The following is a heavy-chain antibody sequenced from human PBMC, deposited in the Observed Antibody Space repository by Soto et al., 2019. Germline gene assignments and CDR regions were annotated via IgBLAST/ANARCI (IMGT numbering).Heavy chain of an antibody. CDR1: GGSISSYY. D-gene: IGHD5-18*01. CDR3: ARVRYSYGTFDY. Sequence: SETLSLTCTVSGGSISSYYWSWIRQPPGKGLEWIGYIYYSGSTNYNPSLKSRVTISVDTSKNQFSLKLSSVTAADTAVYYCARVRYSYGTFDYWGQGTLVTVSS. J-gene: IGHJ4*02. V-gene: IGHV4-59*01. CDR2: IYYSGST.